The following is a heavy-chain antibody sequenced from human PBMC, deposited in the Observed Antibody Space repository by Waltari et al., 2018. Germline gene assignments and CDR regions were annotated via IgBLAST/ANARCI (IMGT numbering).Heavy chain of an antibody. CDR2: ISGNGGST. Sequence: VQLVESGGGVVQPGRSLRLSCAASGFTFSSYGMHWVRQAPGKGLEWVSAISGNGGSTYYADSVKGRFTISRDNSKNTLYLQMNSLRAEDTAVYYCAKASSGWYYFDYWGQGTLVTVSS. V-gene: IGHV3-23*04. D-gene: IGHD6-19*01. J-gene: IGHJ4*02. CDR3: AKASSGWYYFDY. CDR1: GFTFSSYG.